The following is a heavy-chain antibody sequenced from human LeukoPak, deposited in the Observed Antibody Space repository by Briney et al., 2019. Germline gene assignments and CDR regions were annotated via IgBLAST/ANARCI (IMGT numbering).Heavy chain of an antibody. V-gene: IGHV4-59*01. Sequence: SETLSLTCTVFGGSISTYYWTWIRQPPGKGLEWIGYNHYTGSTNHNPSLKSRVTMSVDTSKNQFSLKLSSVTAADTAVYYCARGCSGGDWFDSWGQGTLVTVSS. D-gene: IGHD3-10*02. CDR2: NHYTGST. J-gene: IGHJ5*01. CDR1: GGSISTYY. CDR3: ARGCSGGDWFDS.